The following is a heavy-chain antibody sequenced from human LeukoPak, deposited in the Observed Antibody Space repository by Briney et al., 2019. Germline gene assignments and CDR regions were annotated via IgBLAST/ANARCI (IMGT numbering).Heavy chain of an antibody. J-gene: IGHJ4*02. CDR2: ISYDGSNK. V-gene: IGHV3-30*04. Sequence: GGSLRLSCAASGFTFSSYAMHWVRQAPGKGLEWVAVISYDGSNKYYADSVKGRFTISRDNSKNTLYPQMNSLRAEDTAVYYCAELLWLGDPFDYWGQGTLVTVSS. D-gene: IGHD3-10*01. CDR1: GFTFSSYA. CDR3: AELLWLGDPFDY.